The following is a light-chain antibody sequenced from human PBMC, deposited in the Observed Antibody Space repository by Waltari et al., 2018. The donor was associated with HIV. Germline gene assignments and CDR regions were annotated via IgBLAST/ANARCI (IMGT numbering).Light chain of an antibody. CDR3: HQYETSPLT. CDR1: QRLNSNY. J-gene: IGKJ4*01. CDR2: GTS. V-gene: IGKV3-20*01. Sequence: EVVLTQSPGTLSLSPGERAHLSCRASQRLNSNYLAWYQQKPGQAPRILIYGTSTRATGIPDRFSGSGSGTDFALTISRLEPEDFAVYFCHQYETSPLTFGGGTRVEV.